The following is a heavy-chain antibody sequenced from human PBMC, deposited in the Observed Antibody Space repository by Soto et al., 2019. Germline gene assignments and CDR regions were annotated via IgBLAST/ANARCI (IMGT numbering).Heavy chain of an antibody. CDR1: GFSLSTNGVG. V-gene: IGHV2-5*01. Sequence: QITLKESGPTLVRPTETLTLMCTFSGFSLSTNGVGVGWIRQPPGKALEWLALIYWNDDKRYSPSLKSRLTITKDTSKHQVVLTMTNVAPVDTGTYYCAREGAIVPRFFDPWGQGTRVTVSS. D-gene: IGHD1-26*01. CDR3: AREGAIVPRFFDP. J-gene: IGHJ5*02. CDR2: IYWNDDK.